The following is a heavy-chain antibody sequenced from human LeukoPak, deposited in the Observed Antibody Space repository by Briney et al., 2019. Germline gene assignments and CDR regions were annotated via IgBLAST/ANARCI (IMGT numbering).Heavy chain of an antibody. D-gene: IGHD3-10*01. J-gene: IGHJ6*04. CDR1: GFTFSSYW. V-gene: IGHV3-7*01. CDR2: IKQDGGEK. CDR3: AREWNYYGSGIMDV. Sequence: GGSLRLSCAASGFTFSSYWMSWVRQAPGKGLEWVANIKQDGGEKYYVGPVKGRFTVSRDNAKNSLYLQMNSLRAEDTAVYYCAREWNYYGSGIMDVWGKGTTVTVSS.